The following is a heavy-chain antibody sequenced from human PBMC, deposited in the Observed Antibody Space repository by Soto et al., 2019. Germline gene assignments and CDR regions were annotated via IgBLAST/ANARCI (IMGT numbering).Heavy chain of an antibody. J-gene: IGHJ4*02. V-gene: IGHV5-51*01. CDR2: IYPGDSDT. D-gene: IGHD3-10*01. CDR3: ARLTYYYGSGAEVYFDY. CDR1: GYSFTIYC. Sequence: GESLKISCKGSGYSFTIYCIGWVLQMPWKGLEWMGIIYPGDSDTRYSPSFQGQVTISADKSISTAYLQWSSLKASDTAMYYCARLTYYYGSGAEVYFDYWGQGTLVTVS.